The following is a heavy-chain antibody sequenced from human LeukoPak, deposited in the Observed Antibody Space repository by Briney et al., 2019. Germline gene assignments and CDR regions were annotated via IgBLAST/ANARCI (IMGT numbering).Heavy chain of an antibody. D-gene: IGHD5-24*01. Sequence: SETLSLTCTVSGGSVSSGSYYWSWIRQPPGKGLEWIGYIYYSGSTNYNPSLKSRATISVDTSKNQFSLKLSSVTAADTAVYYCARGGGWLQLGTYYFDYWGQGTLVTVSS. CDR3: ARGGGWLQLGTYYFDY. J-gene: IGHJ4*02. CDR2: IYYSGST. V-gene: IGHV4-61*01. CDR1: GGSVSSGSYY.